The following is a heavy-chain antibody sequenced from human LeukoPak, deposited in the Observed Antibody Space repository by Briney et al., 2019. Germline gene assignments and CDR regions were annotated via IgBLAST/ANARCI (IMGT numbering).Heavy chain of an antibody. CDR2: ISSSGSTI. J-gene: IGHJ6*04. CDR1: GFTFSDYY. Sequence: GGSLRLSCAASGFTFSDYYMSWIRQAPGKGLEWVSYISSSGSTIYYADSVKGRFTISRDNSKNTLYLQMNSLRAEDTAVYYCARQGDGDYEVYYYGMDVWGKGTTVTVSS. V-gene: IGHV3-11*04. D-gene: IGHD4-17*01. CDR3: ARQGDGDYEVYYYGMDV.